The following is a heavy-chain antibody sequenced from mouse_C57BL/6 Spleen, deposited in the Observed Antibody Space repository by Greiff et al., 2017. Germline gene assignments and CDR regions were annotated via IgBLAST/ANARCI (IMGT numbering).Heavy chain of an antibody. CDR1: GYTFTSYW. Sequence: QVQLQQPGAELVMPGASVKLSCKASGYTFTSYWMHWVQQRPGQGLEWIGEIDPSDSYTNYHQKFKGQFTLSVDKSSSTTYMQLRSRTSADSAVYYCARRKYDYGSSYEDYAMDYWGQGTSVTVSS. J-gene: IGHJ4*01. D-gene: IGHD1-1*01. CDR2: IDPSDSYT. V-gene: IGHV1-69*01. CDR3: ARRKYDYGSSYEDYAMDY.